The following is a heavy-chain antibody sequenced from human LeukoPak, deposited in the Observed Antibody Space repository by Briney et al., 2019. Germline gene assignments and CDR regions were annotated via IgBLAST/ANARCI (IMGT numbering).Heavy chain of an antibody. Sequence: SETLSLTCTVSGGSMTSNDYYWGWIRQPPGKGLEWIASIKHSGGTYFNPSLKSRVTISVDTSQNQFSLKVSSVTAADTAVYYCTRHQHCPDGVCSKRGRYYYYYMDVWGRGTTVTVSS. CDR1: GGSMTSNDYY. D-gene: IGHD2-8*01. V-gene: IGHV4-39*01. CDR3: TRHQHCPDGVCSKRGRYYYYYMDV. J-gene: IGHJ6*03. CDR2: IKHSGGT.